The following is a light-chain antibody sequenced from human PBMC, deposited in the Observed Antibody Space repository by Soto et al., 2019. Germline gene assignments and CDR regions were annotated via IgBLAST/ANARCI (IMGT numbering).Light chain of an antibody. J-gene: IGKJ4*01. V-gene: IGKV3D-20*01. CDR1: QSVSSSY. Sequence: EIVLTQSPDTLSLSPGERATLSCEASQSVSSSYLAWYQQKPGLAPRLLIYDASIRATGIPDRFSGSGSGTDFTLTISRLEPEDFAVYYCQQYGSSPLTFGGGTKVEIK. CDR2: DAS. CDR3: QQYGSSPLT.